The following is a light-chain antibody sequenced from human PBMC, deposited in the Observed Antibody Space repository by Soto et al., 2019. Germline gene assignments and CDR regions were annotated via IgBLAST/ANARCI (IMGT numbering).Light chain of an antibody. V-gene: IGKV1-39*01. CDR2: TTS. J-gene: IGKJ5*01. Sequence: DIQMTQSPPSLSASVGDRVTITCRTSQSISSFLNWYQHKPGNAPKLLIYTTSTLRSGVPSRFRGSGSGTHFTLTITNVQPEDFATYYCQQSYSTPPITFGQGTRLDIK. CDR3: QQSYSTPPIT. CDR1: QSISSF.